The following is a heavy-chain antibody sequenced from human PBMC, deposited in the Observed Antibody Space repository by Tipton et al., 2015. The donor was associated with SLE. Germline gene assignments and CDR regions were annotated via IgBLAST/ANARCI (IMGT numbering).Heavy chain of an antibody. J-gene: IGHJ3*01. CDR3: TREREGTSGT. CDR1: GDSMSSGTYF. Sequence: TLSLTCTVSGDSMSSGTYFWNWIRQPAGGGLEWVGYMYLSGIAAYNSSLRSRVTISVDTSKNQFSLGLTSVTAADTAVYYCTREREGTSGTWGQGTLVTVSS. CDR2: MYLSGIA. V-gene: IGHV4-61*09. D-gene: IGHD3-10*01.